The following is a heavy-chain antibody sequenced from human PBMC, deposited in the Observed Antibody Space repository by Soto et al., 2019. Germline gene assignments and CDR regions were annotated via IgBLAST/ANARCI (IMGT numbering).Heavy chain of an antibody. J-gene: IGHJ3*01. CDR3: VIAIVSVGLRDTEAFDV. CDR2: INPANGNT. D-gene: IGHD1-26*01. V-gene: IGHV1-3*01. CDR1: GFTFSDTL. Sequence: QVQLVQSGAELKRPGASVNLSCPASGFTFSDTLINWVRQGPGQRLEWMGWINPANGNTRYSESFQGRVTISRLSSASTAYVALSDLMSGDTAVYYCVIAIVSVGLRDTEAFDVWGQGTMITVSS.